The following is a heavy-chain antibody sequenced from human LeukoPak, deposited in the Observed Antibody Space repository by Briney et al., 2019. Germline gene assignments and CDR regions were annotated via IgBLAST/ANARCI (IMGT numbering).Heavy chain of an antibody. Sequence: ASEKVSCKASGYTVTSYGISWVRQATGQWLEWMGWISAYNGNTNYAQKLQGRVTMTTDTSTSTAYMELRSLRSDDTAVYYCARVRSSWYSGPFDYWGQGTLVTVSS. CDR1: GYTVTSYG. D-gene: IGHD6-13*01. CDR2: ISAYNGNT. J-gene: IGHJ4*02. V-gene: IGHV1-18*01. CDR3: ARVRSSWYSGPFDY.